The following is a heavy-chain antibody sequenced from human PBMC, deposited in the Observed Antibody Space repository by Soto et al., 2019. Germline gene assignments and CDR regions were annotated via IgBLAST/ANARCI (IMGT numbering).Heavy chain of an antibody. J-gene: IGHJ4*02. D-gene: IGHD1-1*01. CDR1: GFSVSRLS. Sequence: PXGALRLSCQPSGFSVSRLSANGVRQAPGKGLDWVASISGDAETTSYADSVQGRFTISKDNSKNTVSLQMKSLAAEDTAVYYCAKRDSGTTPPYYFDPWRQGSLVTVSS. V-gene: IGHV3-23*01. CDR2: ISGDAETT. CDR3: AKRDSGTTPPYYFDP.